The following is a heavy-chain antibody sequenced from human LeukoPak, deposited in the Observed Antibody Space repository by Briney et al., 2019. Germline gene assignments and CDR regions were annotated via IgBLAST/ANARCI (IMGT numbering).Heavy chain of an antibody. D-gene: IGHD2-15*01. CDR3: ARAHGICSGSSCYPVDY. CDR2: ISAYTGYT. CDR1: GYTFTSYG. Sequence: ASVKVSCKASGYTFTSYGISWVRLAPGPGLEWMGWISAYTGYTNYAQKLQGRVTMTTDPSTSTAFMELRSLRSDDTAVYYCARAHGICSGSSCYPVDYWGEGTLVTVSS. J-gene: IGHJ4*02. V-gene: IGHV1-18*01.